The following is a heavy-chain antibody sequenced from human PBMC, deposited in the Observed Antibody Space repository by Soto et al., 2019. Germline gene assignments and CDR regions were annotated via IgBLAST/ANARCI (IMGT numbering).Heavy chain of an antibody. CDR2: ISYGGSNK. V-gene: IGHV3-30*18. Sequence: QVQLVESGGGVVRPGRSLRLSCAASGFTFSSYGMHWVRQAPGKGQEWVAVISYGGSNKYYADSVKGRFTISRDNSKNTLYLQMNNLRAEDTAVYYCAKDNCISTSCYRLYNWFDPWGQGTLVTVSS. D-gene: IGHD2-2*01. CDR3: AKDNCISTSCYRLYNWFDP. J-gene: IGHJ5*02. CDR1: GFTFSSYG.